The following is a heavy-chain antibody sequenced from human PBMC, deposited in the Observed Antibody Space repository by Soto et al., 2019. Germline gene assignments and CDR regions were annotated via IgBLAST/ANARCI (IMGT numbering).Heavy chain of an antibody. CDR1: GLTFSSYA. CDR3: AKGNDFWSGYSFYFVY. CDR2: ISGSGVTT. D-gene: IGHD3-3*01. Sequence: EVQLLESGGGLVQPGGSLRLSCAASGLTFSSYALSWVRQAPGKGLEWVSAISGSGVTTYYSDSVKGRFTISGDNSKNTLYLQMNSLRAEDTAVYYCAKGNDFWSGYSFYFVYWGQGTLVTVSS. J-gene: IGHJ4*02. V-gene: IGHV3-23*01.